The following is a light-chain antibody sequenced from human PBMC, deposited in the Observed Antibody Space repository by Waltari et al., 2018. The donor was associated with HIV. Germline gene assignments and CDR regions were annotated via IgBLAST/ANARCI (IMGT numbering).Light chain of an antibody. Sequence: EIVITQSPATLSVSPGDRVTLCCRASQTLRRSVAWYQQKPGQAPRHLVYCASTRATGVPPRFSGSESVTGDTLSMSSLQSEDFAVYYCQQYYDWPPYTFGQGTKREIK. CDR1: QTLRRS. V-gene: IGKV3-15*01. J-gene: IGKJ2*01. CDR3: QQYYDWPPYT. CDR2: CAS.